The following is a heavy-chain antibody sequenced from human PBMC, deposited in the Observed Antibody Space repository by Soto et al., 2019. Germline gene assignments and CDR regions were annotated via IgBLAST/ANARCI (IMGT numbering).Heavy chain of an antibody. D-gene: IGHD3-16*02. J-gene: IGHJ4*02. V-gene: IGHV4-34*01. CDR2: INHSGST. CDR1: GGSFSGYY. CDR3: ARKFGDYVWGSYRHQYYFDY. Sequence: SETLSFTCAVYGGSFSGYYWSWIRQPPGKGLEWIGEINHSGSTNYNPSLKSRVTISVDTSKNQFSLKLSSVTAADTAVYYCARKFGDYVWGSYRHQYYFDYWGQGTLVTVSS.